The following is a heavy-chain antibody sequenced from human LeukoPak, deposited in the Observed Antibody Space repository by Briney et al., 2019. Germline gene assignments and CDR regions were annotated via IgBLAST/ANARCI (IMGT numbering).Heavy chain of an antibody. CDR3: TRDHCTSINCYEYNYYGMDV. D-gene: IGHD2-2*01. CDR1: GYTFTAYY. V-gene: IGHV1-2*02. J-gene: IGHJ6*02. Sequence: EASLKVSCKASGYTFTAYYIHWVRRAPGQGLEWMGWINPNSGGTESAQKFQGRVTRTRDTSISTAYMELSRLRSDDTAVYYCTRDHCTSINCYEYNYYGMDVWGQGTTVTVSS. CDR2: INPNSGGT.